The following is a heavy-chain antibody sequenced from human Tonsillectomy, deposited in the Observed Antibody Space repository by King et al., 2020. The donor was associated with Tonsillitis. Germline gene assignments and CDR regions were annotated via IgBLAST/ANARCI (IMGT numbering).Heavy chain of an antibody. V-gene: IGHV2-5*02. Sequence: TLKESGPTLVKPTQTLTLTCTFSGFSLSTSGVGVGWIRQPPGKALEWLALIYWDDDKRYSPSLKSRLTITKDTSKNQVVLTMTNMDPVDTATYYCAHLDTTPSSTWLNWFESWGQGTLVTVSS. D-gene: IGHD6-13*01. J-gene: IGHJ5*01. CDR2: IYWDDDK. CDR1: GFSLSTSGVG. CDR3: AHLDTTPSSTWLNWFES.